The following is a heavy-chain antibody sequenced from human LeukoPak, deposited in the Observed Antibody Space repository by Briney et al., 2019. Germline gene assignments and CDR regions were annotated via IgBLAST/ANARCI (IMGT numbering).Heavy chain of an antibody. Sequence: SETLSLTCTVSGGSISSGSYHWSWIRQPAGKGLEWIGRIYTSGSTNYNPSLKSRVTISVDTSKNQFSLKLSSVTAADTAVYYCAREVEYSSSSGLGWFDPWGQGTLVTVSS. CDR2: IYTSGST. V-gene: IGHV4-61*02. D-gene: IGHD6-6*01. CDR1: GGSISSGSYH. J-gene: IGHJ5*02. CDR3: AREVEYSSSSGLGWFDP.